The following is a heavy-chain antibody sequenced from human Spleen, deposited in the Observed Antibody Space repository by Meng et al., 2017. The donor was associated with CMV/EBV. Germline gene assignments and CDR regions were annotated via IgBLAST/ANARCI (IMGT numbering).Heavy chain of an antibody. J-gene: IGHJ1*01. CDR1: GYSFSSYL. D-gene: IGHD1-26*01. V-gene: IGHV5-51*01. CDR3: ARTGSMGGTFFQH. Sequence: KGYGYSFSSYLIDWVRQVPGKGLEWMGMIYPGDGNTKYGPTLQGRVTITADKSINTAYLQWSSLRASDTAMYYCARTGSMGGTFFQHWGQGTLVTVSS. CDR2: IYPGDGNT.